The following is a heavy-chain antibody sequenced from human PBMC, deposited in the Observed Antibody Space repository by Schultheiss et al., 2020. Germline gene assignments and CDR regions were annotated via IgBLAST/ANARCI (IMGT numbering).Heavy chain of an antibody. CDR3: AKALDPAMVLTGDFDY. CDR1: GFTFSSYA. CDR2: IRSKAYGGTT. D-gene: IGHD5-18*01. J-gene: IGHJ4*02. V-gene: IGHV3-71*01. Sequence: GSLRLSCAASGFTFSSYAMSWVRQAPGKGLEWVGFIRSKAYGGTTEYAASVKGRFTISRDNSKNTLYLQMSSLRAEDTAVHYCAKALDPAMVLTGDFDYWGQGTLVNVSS.